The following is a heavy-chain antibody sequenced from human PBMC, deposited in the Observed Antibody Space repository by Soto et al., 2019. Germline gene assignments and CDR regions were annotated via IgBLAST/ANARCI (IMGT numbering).Heavy chain of an antibody. Sequence: SETLSLTCAVYGGSFSGYYWSWIRQPPGKGLEWIGEINHSGSTNYNPSLKSRVTISVDTSKNQFSLKLSSVTAADTAVYYCARGGDSSGGMDVWGQGTTVTVSS. CDR1: GGSFSGYY. CDR2: INHSGST. J-gene: IGHJ6*02. CDR3: ARGGDSSGGMDV. D-gene: IGHD3-22*01. V-gene: IGHV4-34*01.